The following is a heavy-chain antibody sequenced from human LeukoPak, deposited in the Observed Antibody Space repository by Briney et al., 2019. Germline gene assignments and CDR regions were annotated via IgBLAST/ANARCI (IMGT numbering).Heavy chain of an antibody. CDR1: GGSISSGSYY. CDR3: ARGPLWYYFDY. Sequence: PSETLSLTCTVSGGSISSGSYYWSWIRQPAGKGLEWIGRIYTSGSTNYNPSLKSRVTISVDTSKNQFSLKLCSVTAADTAVYYCARGPLWYYFDYWGQGTLVTVSS. V-gene: IGHV4-61*02. CDR2: IYTSGST. D-gene: IGHD2-8*02. J-gene: IGHJ4*02.